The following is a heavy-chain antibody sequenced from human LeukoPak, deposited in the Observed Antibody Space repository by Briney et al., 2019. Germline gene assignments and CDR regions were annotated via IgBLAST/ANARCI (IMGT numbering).Heavy chain of an antibody. D-gene: IGHD3-9*01. J-gene: IGHJ6*03. CDR2: IYHSGST. Sequence: PSETLSLTCTVSGYSISSGYYWGWIRQPPGKGLEWIGSIYHSGSTYYNPSLKSRVTISVDTSKNQFSLKLSSVTAADTAVYYCARVPGTGSHRYYYYMDVWGKGTTVTVSS. V-gene: IGHV4-38-2*02. CDR3: ARVPGTGSHRYYYYMDV. CDR1: GYSISSGYY.